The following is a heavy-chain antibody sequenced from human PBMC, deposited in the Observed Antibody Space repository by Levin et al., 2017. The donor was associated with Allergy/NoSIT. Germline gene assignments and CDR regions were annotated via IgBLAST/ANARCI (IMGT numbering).Heavy chain of an antibody. V-gene: IGHV3-23*01. Sequence: SGGSLRLSCAASGFTFSSYAMSWVRQAPGKGLEWVSAISGSGGSTYYADSVKGRFTISRDNSKNTLYLQMNSLRVEDTAVYYCATCPRIAAADIDYWGQGTLVTVSS. J-gene: IGHJ4*02. CDR3: ATCPRIAAADIDY. CDR2: ISGSGGST. CDR1: GFTFSSYA. D-gene: IGHD6-13*01.